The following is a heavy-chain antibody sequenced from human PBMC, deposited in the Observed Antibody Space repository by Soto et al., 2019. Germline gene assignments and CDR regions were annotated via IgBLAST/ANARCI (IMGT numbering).Heavy chain of an antibody. CDR3: ARVVPGAESWFGP. Sequence: ASVKVSCKTSGYTFSNYGITWVRQAPGQPLEWLGWISLYSDGTSYAQKFRGRLSMTTDTSTTTAYMELRSLRSDDTAVYYCARVVPGAESWFGPWGQGTLVTVSS. CDR1: GYTFSNYG. CDR2: ISLYSDGT. V-gene: IGHV1-18*01. J-gene: IGHJ5*02.